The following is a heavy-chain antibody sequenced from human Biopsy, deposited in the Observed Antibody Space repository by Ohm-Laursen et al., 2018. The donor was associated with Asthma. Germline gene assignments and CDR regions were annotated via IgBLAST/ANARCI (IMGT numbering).Heavy chain of an antibody. J-gene: IGHJ3*02. CDR1: GYTFINYA. CDR3: ARTYYDFLTGQVNDALAM. CDR2: ISAGNGNT. V-gene: IGHV1-3*01. Sequence: GASVKVSCKASGYTFINYAIHWVRQAPGQRLEWMGWISAGNGNTKYSEKFQGRVTITRDTSASTAYMDLSSLRSEDTAVYYCARTYYDFLTGQVNDALAMWGQGTVVTVSS. D-gene: IGHD3-9*01.